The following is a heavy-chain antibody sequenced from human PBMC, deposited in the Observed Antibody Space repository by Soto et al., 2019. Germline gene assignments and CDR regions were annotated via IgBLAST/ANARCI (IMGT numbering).Heavy chain of an antibody. CDR2: INAGNGNT. D-gene: IGHD4-17*01. Sequence: GASVKVSCKAFGYTFTSYAMHWVRQAPGQRLEWMGWINAGNGNTKYSQKFQGRVTMTTDTSTSTAYMELRSLRSDDTAVYYCARDPTYGDFVYWGQGTLVIVSS. CDR1: GYTFTSYA. CDR3: ARDPTYGDFVY. J-gene: IGHJ4*02. V-gene: IGHV1-3*01.